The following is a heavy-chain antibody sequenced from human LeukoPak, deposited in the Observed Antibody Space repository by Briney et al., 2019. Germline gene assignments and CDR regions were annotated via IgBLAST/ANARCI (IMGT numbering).Heavy chain of an antibody. CDR2: IYHSGST. CDR1: GGSISSYY. Sequence: KPSETLSLTCTVSGGSISSYYWSWVRQPPGKGLEWIGEIYHSGSTNYNPSLKSRVTISVDKSKNQFSLKLSSVTAADTAVYYCARDLKYSSGLNWFDPWGQGTLVTVSS. J-gene: IGHJ5*02. V-gene: IGHV4-59*12. CDR3: ARDLKYSSGLNWFDP. D-gene: IGHD6-19*01.